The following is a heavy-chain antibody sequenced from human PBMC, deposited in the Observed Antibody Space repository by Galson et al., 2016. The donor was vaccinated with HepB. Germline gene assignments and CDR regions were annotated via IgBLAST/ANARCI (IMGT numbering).Heavy chain of an antibody. CDR2: IYYSGST. D-gene: IGHD2-15*01. J-gene: IGHJ4*02. CDR3: ARFCSGNTCPDF. Sequence: SETLSLTCTVSGGSVNNDNYYWSWIRQPPGKGLEWIGYIYYSGSTNYIPSLKSRVTFSVDTSKNQFSLKLSSVTAADTAVYYCARFCSGNTCPDFWGQGTLVTVSS. V-gene: IGHV4-61*01. CDR1: GGSVNNDNYY.